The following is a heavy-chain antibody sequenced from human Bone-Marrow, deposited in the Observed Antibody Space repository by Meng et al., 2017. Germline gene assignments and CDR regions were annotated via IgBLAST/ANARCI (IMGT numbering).Heavy chain of an antibody. CDR1: GFTFGDYA. D-gene: IGHD5-18*01. CDR2: ISSSSSYI. Sequence: GESLKISCTASGFTFGDYAMSWVRQAPGKGLEWVSSISSSSSYIYYADSVKGRFTISRDNAKNSLYLQMNSLRAEDTAVYYCARDFVGYSYFDYWGQGTLVTVSS. CDR3: ARDFVGYSYFDY. J-gene: IGHJ4*02. V-gene: IGHV3-21*01.